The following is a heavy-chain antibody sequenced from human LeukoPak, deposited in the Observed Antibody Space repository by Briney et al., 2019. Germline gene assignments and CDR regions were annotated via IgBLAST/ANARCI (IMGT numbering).Heavy chain of an antibody. Sequence: ASVKVSCTASGYTFTSYAMHWVRQAPGQRLEWMGWINAGNGNTKYSQKFQGRVTITRDTSASTAYMELSSLRSEDTAVYYCATNNWNDVGFYYYGMDVWGQGTTVTVSS. CDR1: GYTFTSYA. CDR3: ATNNWNDVGFYYYGMDV. J-gene: IGHJ6*02. D-gene: IGHD1-20*01. CDR2: INAGNGNT. V-gene: IGHV1-3*01.